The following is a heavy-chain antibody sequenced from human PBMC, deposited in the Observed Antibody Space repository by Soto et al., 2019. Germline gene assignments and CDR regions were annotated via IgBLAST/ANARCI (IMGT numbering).Heavy chain of an antibody. Sequence: QVQLQESGQGLVKPSQTLSLTCTVSGGSISSGGYYWSWIRQHPGKGLEWIGYIYYSGSTYYNPTLKSRVTISVDTSKNQFSLKLSSVTAADTAVYYCARVGPPGDYVPRYYYYGMDVWGQGTTVTVSS. CDR2: IYYSGST. D-gene: IGHD4-17*01. V-gene: IGHV4-31*03. CDR1: GGSISSGGYY. CDR3: ARVGPPGDYVPRYYYYGMDV. J-gene: IGHJ6*02.